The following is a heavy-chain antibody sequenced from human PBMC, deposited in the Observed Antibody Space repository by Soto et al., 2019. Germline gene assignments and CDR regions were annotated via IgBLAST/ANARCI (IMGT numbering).Heavy chain of an antibody. Sequence: PSQTLSLTCAISGDSVSSNSATWNWIRQSPSRGLEWLGRTYYRSKWYNDYAVSVKSRITINPDTSKNQFSLQLTSVTPEDTAVYYCGRAHLGSDRYTLEPLDPWGQGTLVTVS. D-gene: IGHD1-1*01. CDR2: TYYRSKWYN. V-gene: IGHV6-1*01. CDR1: GDSVSSNSAT. CDR3: GRAHLGSDRYTLEPLDP. J-gene: IGHJ5*02.